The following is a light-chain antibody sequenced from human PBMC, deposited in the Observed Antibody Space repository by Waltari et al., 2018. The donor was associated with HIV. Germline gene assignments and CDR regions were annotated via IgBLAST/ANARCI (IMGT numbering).Light chain of an antibody. CDR3: QSYDRILGDVV. CDR2: SSN. V-gene: IGLV1-40*01. Sequence: QSVLTQPPSVSGAPGQRVPIPCTGSPPNFGAGSPVQWYQHLPGTAPKLLIHSSNKRPSGVPDRFSGSKSGTSASLAITGLRAEDEADYYCQSYDRILGDVVFGGGTKLTVL. J-gene: IGLJ2*01. CDR1: PPNFGAGSP.